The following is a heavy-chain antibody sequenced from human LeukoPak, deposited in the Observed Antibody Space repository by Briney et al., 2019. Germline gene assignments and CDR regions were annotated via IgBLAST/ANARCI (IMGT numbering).Heavy chain of an antibody. CDR2: IIPIFGTA. Sequence: SVKVSCKASGGTFSSYAIGWVRQAPGQGLEWMGGIIPIFGTANYAQKFQGRVTITADESTSTAYMELSSLRSEDTAVYYCARTHDSSGYSYYFDYWGQGTLVTVSS. CDR1: GGTFSSYA. J-gene: IGHJ4*02. V-gene: IGHV1-69*13. D-gene: IGHD3-22*01. CDR3: ARTHDSSGYSYYFDY.